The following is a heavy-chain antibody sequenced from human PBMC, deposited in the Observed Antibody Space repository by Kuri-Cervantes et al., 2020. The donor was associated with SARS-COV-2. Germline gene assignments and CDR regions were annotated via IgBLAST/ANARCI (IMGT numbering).Heavy chain of an antibody. V-gene: IGHV4-34*01. D-gene: IGHD3-16*01. CDR3: ARGHIGVIPSPILGLGPHYYYYHMDV. Sequence: ESLKISCAVFGVPLSTHSWSWVRQSPGKGLQWIGEINHSGGTKYKPSLKGRVSISIDASKNQVSLKMTSVTAADAAVYYCARGHIGVIPSPILGLGPHYYYYHMDVWGQGTTVTVSS. CDR2: INHSGGT. J-gene: IGHJ6*02. CDR1: GVPLSTHS.